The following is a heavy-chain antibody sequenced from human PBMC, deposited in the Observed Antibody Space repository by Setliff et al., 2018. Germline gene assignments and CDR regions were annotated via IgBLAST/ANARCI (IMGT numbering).Heavy chain of an antibody. CDR2: IIPILGIA. Sequence: GASVKVSCKASGGTFSSYAISWVRQAPGQGLEWMGGIIPILGIANYAQKFQGRVTITADKSTGTAYMELSSLRSEDTAVYYCARAGNTAMGGDYWGQGTLVTVSS. V-gene: IGHV1-69*10. D-gene: IGHD5-18*01. CDR3: ARAGNTAMGGDY. J-gene: IGHJ4*02. CDR1: GGTFSSYA.